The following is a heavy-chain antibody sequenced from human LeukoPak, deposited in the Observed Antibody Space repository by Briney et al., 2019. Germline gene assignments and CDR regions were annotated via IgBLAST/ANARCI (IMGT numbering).Heavy chain of an antibody. V-gene: IGHV3-7*01. CDR1: GFTFSSYW. D-gene: IGHD4-23*01. Sequence: GGSLRLSCAASGFTFSSYWMSWVRQAPGKGLEWVANIKQDGSEKYYVDSVKGRFTISRDNAKNSLYLQMNSLRAEDTAVYYCARDDYGGNPLAFDYWGQGTLVTVSS. J-gene: IGHJ4*02. CDR2: IKQDGSEK. CDR3: ARDDYGGNPLAFDY.